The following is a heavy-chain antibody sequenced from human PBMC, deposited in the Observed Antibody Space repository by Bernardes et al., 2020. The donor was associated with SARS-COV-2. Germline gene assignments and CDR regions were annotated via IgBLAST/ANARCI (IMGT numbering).Heavy chain of an antibody. CDR3: AKDLTTYRPYYYYGMDV. V-gene: IGHV3-23*01. CDR2: VTGRGEKT. D-gene: IGHD3-22*01. CDR1: GFSINNYG. J-gene: IGHJ6*02. Sequence: GGSLRLSCAASGFSINNYGMSWVRQAPGKGLEWLATVTGRGEKTYYAGSVQGRFIISKDNFDNRVDLQMYSLRAEDTAVYYCAKDLTTYRPYYYYGMDVWGQGTTVTVSS.